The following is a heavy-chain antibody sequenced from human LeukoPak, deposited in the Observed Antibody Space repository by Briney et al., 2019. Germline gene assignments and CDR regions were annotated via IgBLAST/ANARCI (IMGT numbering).Heavy chain of an antibody. J-gene: IGHJ5*02. CDR1: GFTFSSYW. Sequence: PGGSLRLSCAASGFTFSSYWMHWVRQAPGKGLVWVSRINSDGSSTSYADSVKGRFTISRDNAKNTLYLQMNSLRAEDTAVYYCVRDIDDGGGVLVPWGQGTLVTVSS. D-gene: IGHD2-8*02. V-gene: IGHV3-74*01. CDR2: INSDGSST. CDR3: VRDIDDGGGVLVP.